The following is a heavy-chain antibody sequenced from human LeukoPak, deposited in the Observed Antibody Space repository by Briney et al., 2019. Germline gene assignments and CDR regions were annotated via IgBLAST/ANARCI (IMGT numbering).Heavy chain of an antibody. J-gene: IGHJ4*02. V-gene: IGHV3-23*01. CDR3: AKDDMSTVTTLFDY. CDR1: GFTFSSYA. CDR2: ISGSGGST. Sequence: GGSLRLSCAAAGFTFSSYAMSWVRQAPGKGLEWVSAISGSGGSTYYADSVKGRFTISRDNSKNTLYLQMNSLRAEDTAVYYCAKDDMSTVTTLFDYWGQGTLVTVSS. D-gene: IGHD4-11*01.